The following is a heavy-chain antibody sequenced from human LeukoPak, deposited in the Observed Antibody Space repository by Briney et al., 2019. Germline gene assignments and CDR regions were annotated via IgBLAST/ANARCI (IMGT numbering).Heavy chain of an antibody. J-gene: IGHJ5*01. Sequence: PGGSLRLSCAASGFTFSSYWMHWVRQAPGKGLVWVSCINSDGSTTSHADSVKGRFTISRDNAKNTLFLQMNSLRAEDTAVYYCARGGSSSWYGSWGQGTLVTVSS. CDR1: GFTFSSYW. D-gene: IGHD6-13*01. V-gene: IGHV3-74*01. CDR2: INSDGSTT. CDR3: ARGGSSSWYGS.